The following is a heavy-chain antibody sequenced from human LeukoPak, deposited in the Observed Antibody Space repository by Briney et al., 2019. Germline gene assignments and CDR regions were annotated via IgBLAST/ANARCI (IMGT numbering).Heavy chain of an antibody. Sequence: GSLRLSCVASGFTFSSYWMHWVRQDPRKGLVWVSRINGDGRNINYADSVRGRFTISRDNAKNTLFLQMNTLRVEDTAVYYCTRDLMDYDVSTGLHHYYMDVWGQGTTVTVSS. D-gene: IGHD3-9*01. CDR3: TRDLMDYDVSTGLHHYYMDV. CDR1: GFTFSSYW. V-gene: IGHV3-74*01. J-gene: IGHJ6*02. CDR2: INGDGRNI.